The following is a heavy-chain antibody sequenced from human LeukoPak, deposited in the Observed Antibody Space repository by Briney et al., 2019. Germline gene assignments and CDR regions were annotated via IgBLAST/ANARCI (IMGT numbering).Heavy chain of an antibody. D-gene: IGHD3-3*01. V-gene: IGHV4-34*01. CDR3: ARAGVVWFDP. J-gene: IGHJ5*02. CDR1: GGSFSGYY. Sequence: SKTLSLTCAVYGGSFSGYYWSWIRQPPGKGLEWIGEINHSGSTNYNPSLKSRVTISVDTSKNQFSLKLSSVTAADTAVYYCARAGVVWFDPWGQGTLVTVSS. CDR2: INHSGST.